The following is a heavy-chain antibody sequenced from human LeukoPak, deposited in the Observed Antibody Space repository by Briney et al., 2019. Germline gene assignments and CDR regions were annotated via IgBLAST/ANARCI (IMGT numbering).Heavy chain of an antibody. CDR3: ARDGPYSSSWYPHYYFDY. J-gene: IGHJ4*02. CDR1: GVTSSSYA. D-gene: IGHD6-13*01. V-gene: IGHV3-30-3*01. Sequence: GGSLRLSCAASGVTSSSYAMHWVRQAPGKGLEWVAVISYDGSNKYYADSVKGRFTISRDNSKNTLYLQMNSLRAEDTAVYYCARDGPYSSSWYPHYYFDYWGQGTLVTVSS. CDR2: ISYDGSNK.